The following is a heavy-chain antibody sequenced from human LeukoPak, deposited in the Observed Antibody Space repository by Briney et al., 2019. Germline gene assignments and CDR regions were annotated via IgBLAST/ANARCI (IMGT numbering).Heavy chain of an antibody. V-gene: IGHV4-59*08. CDR1: GGSISSDY. Sequence: SETLSLTCTVSGGSISSDYWTWIRQPPGKGLEWIGHIYYSGSTNYKSSLKSRVTISVDTSKKQFSLKVTSVTAADTAVYYCARVGSGVGSYSGIFDSWGQGTLVSVS. J-gene: IGHJ4*02. CDR3: ARVGSGVGSYSGIFDS. CDR2: IYYSGST. D-gene: IGHD1-26*01.